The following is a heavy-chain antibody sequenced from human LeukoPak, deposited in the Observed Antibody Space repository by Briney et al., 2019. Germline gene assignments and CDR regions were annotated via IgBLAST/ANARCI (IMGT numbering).Heavy chain of an antibody. CDR1: GFTFSDYY. D-gene: IGHD3-3*01. Sequence: GGSLRLSCAASGFTFSDYYMSWIRQAPGKGLEWVSYISSSGSTIYYADSVKGRFTISRDNSKNTLYLQMNSLRAEDTAVYYCAKSPNPSYLEIDYWGQGTLVTVSS. V-gene: IGHV3-11*01. J-gene: IGHJ4*02. CDR2: ISSSGSTI. CDR3: AKSPNPSYLEIDY.